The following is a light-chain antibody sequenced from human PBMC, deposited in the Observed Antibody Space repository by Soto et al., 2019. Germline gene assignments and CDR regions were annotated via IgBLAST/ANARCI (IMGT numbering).Light chain of an antibody. J-gene: IGKJ4*01. CDR3: QQYYSRPLT. CDR1: QSLLFSSNNKNY. Sequence: EIVMTQSPDSLAVSLGERATINCRSSQSLLFSSNNKNYLAWFQQKPGQPPKLLIYWASTRESGVPDRFSGGGSGTDFTLTISSLQAEDVAVYFCQQYYSRPLTFGGGTKVEIK. CDR2: WAS. V-gene: IGKV4-1*01.